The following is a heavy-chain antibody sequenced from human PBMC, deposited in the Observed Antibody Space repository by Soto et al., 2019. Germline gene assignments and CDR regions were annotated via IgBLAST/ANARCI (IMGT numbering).Heavy chain of an antibody. D-gene: IGHD6-19*01. CDR1: GGTFSSYA. Sequence: ASVKVSCKASGGTFSSYAISWVRQAPGQGLEWMGGIIPIFGTANYAQKFQGRVTITADESTSTAYMELSSLRSEDTAVYYCARLAVAGTDGLWLPMSEFDYWGQGTLVTVSS. J-gene: IGHJ4*02. CDR3: ARLAVAGTDGLWLPMSEFDY. CDR2: IIPIFGTA. V-gene: IGHV1-69*13.